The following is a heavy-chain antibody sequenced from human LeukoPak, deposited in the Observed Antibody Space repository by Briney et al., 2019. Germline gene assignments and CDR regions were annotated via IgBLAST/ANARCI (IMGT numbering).Heavy chain of an antibody. D-gene: IGHD6-13*01. CDR1: GGSISSYY. CDR3: ARDPDSSSWTYYYYYYYMDV. J-gene: IGHJ6*03. CDR2: IYYSGST. V-gene: IGHV4-59*12. Sequence: SETLSLTCTVSGGSISSYYWSWIRQPPGKGLEWIGYIYYSGSTNYNPSLKSRVTISVDTSKNQFSLKLSSVTAADTAVYYCARDPDSSSWTYYYYYYYMDVWGKGTTVTVSS.